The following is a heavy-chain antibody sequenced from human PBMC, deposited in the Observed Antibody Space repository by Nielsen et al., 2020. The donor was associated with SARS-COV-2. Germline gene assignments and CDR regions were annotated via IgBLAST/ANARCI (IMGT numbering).Heavy chain of an antibody. V-gene: IGHV4-61*02. D-gene: IGHD3-16*01. J-gene: IGHJ3*02. Sequence: SETLSLTCTVSGGSISSDSYYWSWIRQPAGKGLEWIGRIYTSGSTNYNPSLKSRVTISVDTSKNQFSLKLSSVTAADTAVYYCARGSMGEGQIVARAFDIWGQGTMVTVSS. CDR2: IYTSGST. CDR1: GGSISSDSYY. CDR3: ARGSMGEGQIVARAFDI.